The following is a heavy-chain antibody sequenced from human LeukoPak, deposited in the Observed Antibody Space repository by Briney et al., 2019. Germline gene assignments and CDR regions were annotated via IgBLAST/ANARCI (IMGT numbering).Heavy chain of an antibody. Sequence: ASVKVSCKASGYTFTSYYMHWVRQAPGQGLEWMGWINTNTGNPTYAQGCTGRFVFSLDTSVSTAYLQINSLKAEDTAVYYCARVRSGWDADPWVSGTLVIVSS. CDR2: INTNTGNP. CDR3: ARVRSGWDADP. D-gene: IGHD1-26*01. V-gene: IGHV7-4-1*02. CDR1: GYTFTSYY. J-gene: IGHJ2*01.